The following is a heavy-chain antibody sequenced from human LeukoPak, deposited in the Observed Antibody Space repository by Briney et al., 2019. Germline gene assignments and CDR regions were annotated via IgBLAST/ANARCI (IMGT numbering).Heavy chain of an antibody. CDR2: IYHSGST. J-gene: IGHJ6*03. CDR1: GYSISSGYY. V-gene: IGHV4-38-2*02. D-gene: IGHD6-13*01. CDR3: ATGPGYSSSWYPYYYYYMDV. Sequence: SETLSLTCTVSGYSISSGYYWGWIRQPPGKGLEWIGSIYHSGSTYYNPSLKSRVTMSVDTSKNQFSLKLSSVTAADTAVYYCATGPGYSSSWYPYYYYYMDVWGKGTTVTISS.